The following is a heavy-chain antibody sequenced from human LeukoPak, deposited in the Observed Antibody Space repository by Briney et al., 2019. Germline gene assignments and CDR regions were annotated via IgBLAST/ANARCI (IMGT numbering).Heavy chain of an antibody. CDR3: ARASPRRPIAARRNWFDP. CDR2: IYYSGST. J-gene: IGHJ5*02. CDR1: GGSIRSSTDY. D-gene: IGHD6-6*01. Sequence: SETLSLTCTVSGGSIRSSTDYWGWIRQPPGKELEWIGSIYYSGSTYYNPSLKSRVTISVDTSKNQFSLKLSSVTAADTAAYYCARASPRRPIAARRNWFDPWGQGTLVTVSS. V-gene: IGHV4-39*07.